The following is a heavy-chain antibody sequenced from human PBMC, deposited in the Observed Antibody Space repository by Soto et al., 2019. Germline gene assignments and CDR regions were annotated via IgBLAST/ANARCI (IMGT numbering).Heavy chain of an antibody. J-gene: IGHJ5*02. V-gene: IGHV4-59*13. CDR3: ARAQSFDFHNWFAP. Sequence: SETLSLTCTVTGGSISTYYWSWIRQPPGKGLEWIGHIYYTGNTNYNPSLKSRVTISVDTSTNRFSLRLRSVSAADTAVYYCARAQSFDFHNWFAPWGQGTLVTVSS. CDR2: IYYTGNT. CDR1: GGSISTYY.